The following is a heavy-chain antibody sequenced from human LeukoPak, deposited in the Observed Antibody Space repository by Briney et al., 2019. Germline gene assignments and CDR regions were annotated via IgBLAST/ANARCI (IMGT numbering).Heavy chain of an antibody. CDR3: ARDPQWLPDDAFDI. CDR2: ISSSSSTI. J-gene: IGHJ3*02. Sequence: GGSLRLSCAASGFTFSSYEMNWVRQAPGKGLEWVSYISSSSSTIYYADSVKGRFTISRDNAKNSLYLQMNSLRAEGTAVYYCARDPQWLPDDAFDIWGQGTMVTVSS. D-gene: IGHD6-19*01. CDR1: GFTFSSYE. V-gene: IGHV3-48*01.